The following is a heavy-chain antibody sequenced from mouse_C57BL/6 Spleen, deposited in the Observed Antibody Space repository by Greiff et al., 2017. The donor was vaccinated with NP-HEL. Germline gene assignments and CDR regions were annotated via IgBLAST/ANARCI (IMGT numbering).Heavy chain of an antibody. CDR3: ARGTVDSSGYRFAY. V-gene: IGHV3-6*01. D-gene: IGHD3-2*02. CDR1: GYSIPSGYY. CDR2: ISYDGSN. Sequence: EVKLQESGPGLVKPSQSLSLTCSVPGYSIPSGYYWNWIRQFPGNKLEWMGYISYDGSNNYNPSLKNRISITRDTSKNQFFLKLNSVTTEDTATYYCARGTVDSSGYRFAYWGQGTLVTVSA. J-gene: IGHJ3*01.